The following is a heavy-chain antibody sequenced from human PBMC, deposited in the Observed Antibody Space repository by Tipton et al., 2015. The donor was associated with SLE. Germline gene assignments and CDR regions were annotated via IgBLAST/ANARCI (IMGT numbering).Heavy chain of an antibody. Sequence: GSLRLSCAASGFTVSSNYMSWVRQAPGKGLEWVSAISGSGGSTYYADSVKGRFTISRDNSKNTLYLQMNSLRAEDTAVYYCAKDRASSGYSLDYWGQGTLVTVSS. CDR3: AKDRASSGYSLDY. J-gene: IGHJ4*02. CDR1: GFTVSSNY. CDR2: ISGSGGST. V-gene: IGHV3-23*01. D-gene: IGHD3-22*01.